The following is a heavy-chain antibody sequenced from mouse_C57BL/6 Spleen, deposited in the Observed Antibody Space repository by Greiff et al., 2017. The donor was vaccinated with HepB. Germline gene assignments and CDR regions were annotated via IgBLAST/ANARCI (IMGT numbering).Heavy chain of an antibody. Sequence: EVQLQQSGPELVKPGDSVKISCKASGYSFTGYFMNWVMQSHGKSLEWIGRINPYNGDTFYNQKFKGKATWTVDKSSSTAHMELRSLTSEDSAVYYCARWTYFDYWGQGTTLTVSS. CDR3: ARWTYFDY. CDR2: INPYNGDT. V-gene: IGHV1-20*01. J-gene: IGHJ2*01. CDR1: GYSFTGYF.